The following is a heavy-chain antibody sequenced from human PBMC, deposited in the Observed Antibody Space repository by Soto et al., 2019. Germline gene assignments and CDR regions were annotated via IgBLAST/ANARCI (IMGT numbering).Heavy chain of an antibody. D-gene: IGHD3-22*01. Sequence: GESLKISCQGSGYSLTNYWITWVRQMPGKGLEWMGRIDPSDSDTYYGPSFQGHVTMSVDRSTNTAFLQWSSLRASDTGVYYCVRGANYYDRSRNNSTLWGPGTQATVSS. CDR2: IDPSDSDT. J-gene: IGHJ4*02. CDR1: GYSLTNYW. CDR3: VRGANYYDRSRNNSTL. V-gene: IGHV5-10-1*01.